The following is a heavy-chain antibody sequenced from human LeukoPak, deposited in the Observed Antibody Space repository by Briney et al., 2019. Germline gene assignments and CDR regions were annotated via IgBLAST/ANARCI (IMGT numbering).Heavy chain of an antibody. Sequence: GGSLRLSCAASGFTFSTYGMHWVRQAPSKGLEWVAVIWYDGSNKYYANSVKGRFTISRDNSKNTLYLQMNSLRAEDTAVYYCAKDLVDYGDSYYFDYWGQGTLVTVSS. CDR3: AKDLVDYGDSYYFDY. D-gene: IGHD4-17*01. CDR1: GFTFSTYG. V-gene: IGHV3-33*06. CDR2: IWYDGSNK. J-gene: IGHJ4*02.